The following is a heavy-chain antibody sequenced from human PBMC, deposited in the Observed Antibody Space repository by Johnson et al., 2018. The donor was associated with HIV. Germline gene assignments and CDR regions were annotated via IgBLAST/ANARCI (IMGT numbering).Heavy chain of an antibody. CDR1: RFTVSSNY. V-gene: IGHV3-66*01. D-gene: IGHD6-13*01. CDR2: IYSGGNT. CDR3: ARSGGYPNAFEI. J-gene: IGHJ3*02. Sequence: VQLVESGGGLVQPGGSLRLSCAASRFTVSSNYMTWVRQAPGKGLEWVSVIYSGGNTYYADSVKGRFTISRDNSKNSLFLQMNSLRVEDTAVYYCARSGGYPNAFEIWGQGTMVTVSS.